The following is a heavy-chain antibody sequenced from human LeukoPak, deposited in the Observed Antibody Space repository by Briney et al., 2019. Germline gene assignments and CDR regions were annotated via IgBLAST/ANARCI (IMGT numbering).Heavy chain of an antibody. CDR3: AKGTGIAAAGVFDY. CDR2: ISAYNGNT. Sequence: ASVKVSCKASGYTFSTYGITWARQAPGQGLEWMGWISAYNGNTNYAQKFQGRVTMTTDTSTNTAYMELGSLRSDDTAVYYCAKGTGIAAAGVFDYWGQGTLVTVSS. D-gene: IGHD6-13*01. J-gene: IGHJ4*02. CDR1: GYTFSTYG. V-gene: IGHV1-18*01.